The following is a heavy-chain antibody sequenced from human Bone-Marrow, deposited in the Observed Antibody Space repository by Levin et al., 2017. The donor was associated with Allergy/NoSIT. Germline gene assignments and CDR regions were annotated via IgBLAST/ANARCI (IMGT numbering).Heavy chain of an antibody. V-gene: IGHV4-39*01. CDR2: IYYSGST. Sequence: SETLSLTCTVSGGSISSDSYYWGWVRQPPGKGLEWIGTIYYSGSTYYNPSLKSRVTISEDTSKNQFSLKLSSVTAADTAVFSCAASSRYCSGGSCLGYFASWGQGTLVTVSS. CDR3: AASSRYCSGGSCLGYFAS. J-gene: IGHJ4*02. D-gene: IGHD2-15*01. CDR1: GGSISSDSYY.